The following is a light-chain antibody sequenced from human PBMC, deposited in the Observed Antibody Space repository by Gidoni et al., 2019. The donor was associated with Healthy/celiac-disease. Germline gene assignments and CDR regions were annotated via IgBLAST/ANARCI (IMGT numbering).Light chain of an antibody. V-gene: IGLV2-14*01. CDR3: SSYTSSSTSVV. CDR1: SSYVGGYNY. CDR2: DVS. Sequence: QSALTQPASVSGSPGQSITISCTGTSSYVGGYNYVSCYQQHPGKAPKLMIYDVSNRPSGVSNRFSGSKSGNTASLTISGLQAEDEADYYCSSYTSSSTSVVFGGGTKLTVL. J-gene: IGLJ2*01.